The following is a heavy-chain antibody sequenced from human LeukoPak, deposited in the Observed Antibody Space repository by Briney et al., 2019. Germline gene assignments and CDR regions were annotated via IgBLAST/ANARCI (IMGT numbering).Heavy chain of an antibody. D-gene: IGHD3-10*01. CDR3: VKRLSGENAFDF. CDR2: IHYDGSNS. V-gene: IGHV3-30*02. CDR1: GFTFSSYG. J-gene: IGHJ3*01. Sequence: PGGSLRLSCAASGFTFSSYGMHWVRQAPGKGLEWVAFIHYDGSNSYYTDSVKGRFTLSRDNSDNTQYLQMNSLRAEDTAVYYCVKRLSGENAFDFWGQGTMVTVSS.